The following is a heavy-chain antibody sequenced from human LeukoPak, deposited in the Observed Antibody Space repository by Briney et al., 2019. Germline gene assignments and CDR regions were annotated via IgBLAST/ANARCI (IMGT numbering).Heavy chain of an antibody. D-gene: IGHD4-17*01. CDR3: AKGRGYGDYGSTFEY. V-gene: IGHV3-23*01. CDR2: ISGSGGST. CDR1: GFTFSSYA. Sequence: GGSLRLSCAASGFTFSSYAMSWVRQAPGKGLEWVSAISGSGGSTYYADSAKGRFTISRDNSKNTLYLQMNSLRDDDTAVYYCAKGRGYGDYGSTFEYWGQGTLATVSS. J-gene: IGHJ4*02.